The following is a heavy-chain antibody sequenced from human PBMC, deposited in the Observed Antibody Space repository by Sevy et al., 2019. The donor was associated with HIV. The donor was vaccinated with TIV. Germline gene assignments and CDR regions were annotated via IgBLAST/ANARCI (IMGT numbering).Heavy chain of an antibody. CDR3: ARVLRVVRIDYFDY. Sequence: GGSLRLSCAASGFTFHMYTMNWVRQAPGKGLEWVSSISGRSSYIYNADSVKGRFTISRDNAKNSLYLQMNSLRAEDTAVYYCARVLRVVRIDYFDYWGQGTLVTVSS. CDR1: GFTFHMYT. D-gene: IGHD2-2*01. CDR2: ISGRSSYI. J-gene: IGHJ4*02. V-gene: IGHV3-21*01.